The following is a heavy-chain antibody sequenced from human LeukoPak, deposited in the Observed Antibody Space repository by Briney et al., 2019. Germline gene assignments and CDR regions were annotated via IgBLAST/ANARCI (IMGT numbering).Heavy chain of an antibody. CDR3: ARDHAGYYDSSGYSDP. CDR1: GYSISSGYN. V-gene: IGHV4-38-2*02. J-gene: IGHJ5*02. Sequence: SETLSLTCTVSGYSISSGYNWGWIRQPPGKGLEWIGSIYHSGSTYYNPSLKSRVTISVDTSKNQFSLKLSSVTAADTAVYYCARDHAGYYDSSGYSDPWGQGTLVTVSS. CDR2: IYHSGST. D-gene: IGHD3-22*01.